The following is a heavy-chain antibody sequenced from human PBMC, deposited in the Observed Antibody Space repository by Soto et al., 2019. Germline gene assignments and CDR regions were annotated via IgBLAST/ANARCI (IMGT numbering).Heavy chain of an antibody. CDR2: LHSGGDT. J-gene: IGHJ6*02. CDR3: ARDGPYYYASRMDV. D-gene: IGHD3-10*01. CDR1: GIPVSSNY. V-gene: IGHV3-53*04. Sequence: EVQLVESGGGLVQPGGSLRLSCVASGIPVSSNYMTWVRQAPGKGLEWVSVLHSGGDTYYANSVKGRFIISIHDSTNTLFLQMNSLTVEDTAVYYCARDGPYYYASRMDVLGQGTTVTVSS.